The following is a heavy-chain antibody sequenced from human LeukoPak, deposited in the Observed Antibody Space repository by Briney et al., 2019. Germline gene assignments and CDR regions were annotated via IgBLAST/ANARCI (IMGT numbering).Heavy chain of an antibody. CDR2: FHHPGTT. CDR3: ARDPGYTANWNYFDY. V-gene: IGHV4-38-2*02. Sequence: PSETLSLTCAVSGYSISSGYYWGWIRQPPGKGLEWIGTFHHPGTTYYNPSLSSRVTISVDTSKNQFSLRLNSVIAADTAVYFCARDPGYTANWNYFDYWGQGALVTVSS. J-gene: IGHJ4*02. CDR1: GYSISSGYY. D-gene: IGHD1-20*01.